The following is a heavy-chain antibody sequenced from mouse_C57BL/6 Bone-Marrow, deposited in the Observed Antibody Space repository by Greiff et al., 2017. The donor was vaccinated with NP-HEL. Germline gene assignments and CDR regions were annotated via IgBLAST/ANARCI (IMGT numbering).Heavy chain of an antibody. D-gene: IGHD2-4*01. J-gene: IGHJ3*01. CDR3: TTLYDYDRGAWFAY. CDR2: IDPENGDT. CDR1: GFNIKDDY. Sequence: VQLKQSGAELVRPGASVKLSCTASGFNIKDDYMHWVKQRPEQGLEWIGWIDPENGDTEYASKFQGKATITADPSSNTAYLQLSSLTSEDTAVYYCTTLYDYDRGAWFAYWGQGTLVTVSA. V-gene: IGHV14-4*01.